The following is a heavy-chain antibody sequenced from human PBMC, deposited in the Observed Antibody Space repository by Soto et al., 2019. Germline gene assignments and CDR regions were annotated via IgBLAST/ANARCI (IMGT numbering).Heavy chain of an antibody. D-gene: IGHD6-19*01. Sequence: GGSLRLSCAASGFTFSSYAMSWVRQAPGKGLEWVSAISGSGGSTYYADSVKGRFTISRDNSKNTLYLQMNSLRAEATAVYYCAKVQDSGWEKGAFDIWGQGTKVTVSS. CDR3: AKVQDSGWEKGAFDI. CDR1: GFTFSSYA. V-gene: IGHV3-23*01. J-gene: IGHJ3*02. CDR2: ISGSGGST.